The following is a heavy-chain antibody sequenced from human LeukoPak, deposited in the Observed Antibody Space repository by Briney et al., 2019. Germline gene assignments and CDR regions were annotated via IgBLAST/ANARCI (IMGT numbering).Heavy chain of an antibody. CDR3: ARTRSWLPFEY. CDR2: INTSGNT. V-gene: IGHV4-4*07. CDR1: GGSISSFY. Sequence: SSETLSLTCTVSGGSISSFYWSWVRQPAGKGLEWIGRINTSGNTNYNPSLKSRVTMSIDTSKNQFSLKLSSMTAADTAGYYCARTRSWLPFEYWGQGTLVTVSS. J-gene: IGHJ4*02. D-gene: IGHD5-12*01.